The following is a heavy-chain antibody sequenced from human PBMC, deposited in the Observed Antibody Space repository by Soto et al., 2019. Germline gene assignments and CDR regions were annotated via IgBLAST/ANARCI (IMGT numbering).Heavy chain of an antibody. V-gene: IGHV4-34*01. CDR3: ARSRFQNGWPGFDY. CDR2: INHSGST. CDR1: GGSFSGYY. J-gene: IGHJ4*02. D-gene: IGHD6-19*01. Sequence: KPSETLSLTCAVYGGSFSGYYWSWIRQPPGKGLEWIGEINHSGSTNYNPSLKSRVTISVDTSKNQFSLKLSSVTAADTAVYYCARSRFQNGWPGFDYWGQGTLVTVSS.